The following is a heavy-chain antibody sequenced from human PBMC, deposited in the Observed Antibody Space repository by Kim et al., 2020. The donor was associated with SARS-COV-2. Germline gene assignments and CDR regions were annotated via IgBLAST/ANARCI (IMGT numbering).Heavy chain of an antibody. D-gene: IGHD2-21*01. Sequence: PSRKRRVPMSVDTSKNQFSLKLSSVTAADTAGYYCARDNGGRGRVIGMDVWGQGTTVTVSS. V-gene: IGHV4-4*07. CDR3: ARDNGGRGRVIGMDV. J-gene: IGHJ6*02.